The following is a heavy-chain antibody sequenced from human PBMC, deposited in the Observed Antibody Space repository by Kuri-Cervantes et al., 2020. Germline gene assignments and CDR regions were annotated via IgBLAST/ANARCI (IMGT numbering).Heavy chain of an antibody. J-gene: IGHJ5*02. CDR1: GYTFTSYG. Sequence: ASVKVSCKASGYTFTSYGISWVRQAPGQGLEWMGWINPNSGGTNYAQKFQGRVTMTRNTSISTAYMELSSLRSEDTAVYYCARGIPAGWRNSHVSWFDPWGQGTLVTVSS. V-gene: IGHV1-8*02. D-gene: IGHD4-23*01. CDR3: ARGIPAGWRNSHVSWFDP. CDR2: INPNSGGT.